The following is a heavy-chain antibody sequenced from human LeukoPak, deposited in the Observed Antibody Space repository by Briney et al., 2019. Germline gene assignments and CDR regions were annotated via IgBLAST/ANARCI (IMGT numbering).Heavy chain of an antibody. V-gene: IGHV1-69*01. CDR1: GGTFSSYA. J-gene: IGHJ5*02. Sequence: GASVKVSCKASGGTFSSYAISWVRQAPGQGLEWMGGIIPIFGTANYAQKFQGRVTLTPAASKSTAYMWLSRLRSEDTAVYDCARRWGGSSGWYWNWFDPWGQGTLVAVSS. CDR2: IIPIFGTA. D-gene: IGHD6-13*01. CDR3: ARRWGGSSGWYWNWFDP.